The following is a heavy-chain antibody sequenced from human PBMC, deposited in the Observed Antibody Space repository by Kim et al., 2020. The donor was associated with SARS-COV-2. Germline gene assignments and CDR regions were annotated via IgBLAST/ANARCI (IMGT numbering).Heavy chain of an antibody. CDR2: VSSGSTYI. CDR3: ARGEELGENYHFYNHGLDV. CDR1: GFKFNNFY. Sequence: GGSLRLSCVASGFKFNNFYMHWVRQAPGRGLEWLSSVSSGSTYIYYTDSVKGRFTISRDNAKNSLSLQMDSLRAEDTAVYYCARGEELGENYHFYNHGLDVWGRGTTVTVSS. V-gene: IGHV3-21*01. J-gene: IGHJ6*02. D-gene: IGHD3-10*01.